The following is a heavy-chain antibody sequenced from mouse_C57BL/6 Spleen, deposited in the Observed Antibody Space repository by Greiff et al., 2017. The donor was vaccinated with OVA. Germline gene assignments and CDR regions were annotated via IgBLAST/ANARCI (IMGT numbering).Heavy chain of an antibody. CDR1: GYTFTSYW. CDR2: IDPSDSET. V-gene: IGHV1-52*01. D-gene: IGHD1-1*01. Sequence: VQLQQPGAELVRPGSSVKLSCKASGYTFTSYWMHWVKQRPIQGLEWIGNIDPSDSETYYNQKFKDKATLTVDKSSRTAYMQRSSLTSEDSAVYYGARNYGSSHWYFDVWGTGTTVTVSS. J-gene: IGHJ1*03. CDR3: ARNYGSSHWYFDV.